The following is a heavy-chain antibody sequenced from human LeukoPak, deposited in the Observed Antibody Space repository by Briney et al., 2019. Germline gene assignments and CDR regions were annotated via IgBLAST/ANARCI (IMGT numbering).Heavy chain of an antibody. CDR1: GYTLTELS. D-gene: IGHD1-26*01. CDR2: FDPEDGET. V-gene: IGHV1-24*01. J-gene: IGHJ4*02. Sequence: GASVKVSCKVSGYTLTELSMHWVRQAPGKGLEWMGGFDPEDGETIYAQKFQGRVTMTEDTSTSTAYMELRSLRSDDTAVYYCARVLGSYGTYFDYWGQGTLVTVSS. CDR3: ARVLGSYGTYFDY.